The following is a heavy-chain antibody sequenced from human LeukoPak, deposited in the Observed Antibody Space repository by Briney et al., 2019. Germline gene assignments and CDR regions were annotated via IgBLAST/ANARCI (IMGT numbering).Heavy chain of an antibody. CDR2: ISSSGTTI. J-gene: IGHJ4*02. Sequence: GGSLRLSCAASGFTFSGYGMNWVRQAPGKGLEWVSYISSSGTTISYADSVKGRFTISRESTRNSLYLQMSSLRAEDTAVYYCARDLKAYSSSGGVDYWGRGTLVTVSS. D-gene: IGHD6-13*01. V-gene: IGHV3-48*01. CDR1: GFTFSGYG. CDR3: ARDLKAYSSSGGVDY.